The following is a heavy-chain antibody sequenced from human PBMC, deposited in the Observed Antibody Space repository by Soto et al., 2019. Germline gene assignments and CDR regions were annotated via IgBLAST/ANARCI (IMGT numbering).Heavy chain of an antibody. Sequence: EVLLVESGGGLVKPGGSLRLSCAASGFTFSNAWMSWVRQAPGKGLEWVGRIKSKIDDETTDYAAPVKGRFTMSREYLKNTVYLQMNSIKSEHTAVYYCTTDGPLPWGQGTLVTVS. V-gene: IGHV3-15*01. CDR2: IKSKIDDETT. J-gene: IGHJ4*02. CDR3: TTDGPLP. CDR1: GFTFSNAW.